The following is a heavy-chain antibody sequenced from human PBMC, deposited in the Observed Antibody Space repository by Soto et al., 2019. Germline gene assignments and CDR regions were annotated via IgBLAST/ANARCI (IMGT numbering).Heavy chain of an antibody. D-gene: IGHD1-26*01. CDR1: GGTFSSYA. V-gene: IGHV1-69*13. Sequence: ASVKVSCKASGGTFSSYAISWVRQAPGQGLEWMGGIIPIFGTANYAQKFQGRVTITADESTSTAYMELSSLRSEDTAVYYCARDGPPVGPLGYWGQGTLVTVSS. CDR3: ARDGPPVGPLGY. CDR2: IIPIFGTA. J-gene: IGHJ4*02.